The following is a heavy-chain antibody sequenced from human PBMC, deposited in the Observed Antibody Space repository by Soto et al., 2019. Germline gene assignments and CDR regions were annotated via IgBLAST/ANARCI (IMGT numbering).Heavy chain of an antibody. CDR3: ASETYSSGWTLTFDY. V-gene: IGHV3-30-3*01. CDR1: GFTFSSYA. CDR2: ISYDGSNK. Sequence: QVQLVESGGGVVQPGRSLRLSCAASGFTFSSYAMHWVRQAPGKGLEWVAVISYDGSNKYYADSVKGRFTISRDNSQNTLYLQMNSLRAEDTAVYYCASETYSSGWTLTFDYWGQGTLFTVSS. J-gene: IGHJ4*02. D-gene: IGHD6-19*01.